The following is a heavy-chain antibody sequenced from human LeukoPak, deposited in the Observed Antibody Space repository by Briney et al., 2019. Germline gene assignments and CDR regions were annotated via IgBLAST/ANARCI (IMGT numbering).Heavy chain of an antibody. D-gene: IGHD5-24*01. Sequence: SVKVSCKAPGGTFSSYAISWVRQAPGQGLEWMGGIIPIFGTANYAQKFQGRVTITTDESTSTAYMELSSLRSEDTAVYYCASLEMATISYFDYWGQGTLVTVSS. CDR2: IIPIFGTA. CDR1: GGTFSSYA. J-gene: IGHJ4*02. CDR3: ASLEMATISYFDY. V-gene: IGHV1-69*05.